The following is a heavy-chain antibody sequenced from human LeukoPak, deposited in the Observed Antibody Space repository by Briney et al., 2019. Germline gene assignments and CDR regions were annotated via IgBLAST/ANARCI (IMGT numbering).Heavy chain of an antibody. V-gene: IGHV3-48*03. CDR2: ISSSGSTI. CDR3: AGFDGVAANFDY. D-gene: IGHD2-15*01. Sequence: GGSLRLSCAASGFTFSSYEMNWVRQAPGKGLEWVSYISSSGSTIYYADSVKGRFTISRDNAKNSLYLQMNSLRAEDTAVYYCAGFDGVAANFDYWGQGTLVTASS. J-gene: IGHJ4*02. CDR1: GFTFSSYE.